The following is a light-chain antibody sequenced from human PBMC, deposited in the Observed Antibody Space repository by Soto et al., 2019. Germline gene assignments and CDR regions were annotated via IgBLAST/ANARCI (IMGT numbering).Light chain of an antibody. CDR3: SSYTSSNTLYV. J-gene: IGLJ1*01. Sequence: QSALTQPASVSGSPGQSITISCTGTSSDVGGYNYVSWYQQHPGKAPKLMIYDVNNRRSGVSDRFSGSKSGNTASLTISGLQAEDEADYFCSSYTSSNTLYVLGAGTKVTVL. CDR2: DVN. V-gene: IGLV2-14*01. CDR1: SSDVGGYNY.